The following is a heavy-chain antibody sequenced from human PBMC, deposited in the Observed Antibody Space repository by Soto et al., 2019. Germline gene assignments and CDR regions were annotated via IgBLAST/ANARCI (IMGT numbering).Heavy chain of an antibody. D-gene: IGHD5-12*01. Sequence: GGSLRLSCAASGFTFSSYGMHWVRQAPGKGLEWVAVISYDGSNKYYADSVKGRFTISRDNSKNTLYLQMNSLRAEDTAVYYCAKDRRDGYMAVVIDYWGQGTLVTVSS. CDR3: AKDRRDGYMAVVIDY. CDR1: GFTFSSYG. J-gene: IGHJ4*02. CDR2: ISYDGSNK. V-gene: IGHV3-30*18.